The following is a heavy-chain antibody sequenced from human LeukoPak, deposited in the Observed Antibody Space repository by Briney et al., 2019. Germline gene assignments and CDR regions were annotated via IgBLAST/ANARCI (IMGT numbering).Heavy chain of an antibody. J-gene: IGHJ4*02. D-gene: IGHD6-13*01. CDR1: GFTFSSYA. V-gene: IGHV3-66*01. CDR3: ARGRSSSWRPNFDY. Sequence: PGGSLRLSCAASGFTFSSYAMSWVRQAPGKGLEWVSVIYSGGSTYYADSVKGRFTISRDNSKNTLYLQMNSLRAEDTAVYYCARGRSSSWRPNFDYWGQGTLVTVSS. CDR2: IYSGGST.